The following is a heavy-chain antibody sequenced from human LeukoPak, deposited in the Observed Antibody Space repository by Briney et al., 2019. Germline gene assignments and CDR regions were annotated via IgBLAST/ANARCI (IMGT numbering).Heavy chain of an antibody. D-gene: IGHD2-8*01. V-gene: IGHV1-46*01. J-gene: IGHJ3*02. Sequence: ASVKVSCKASGYTFTSYYMHWVRQAPGQGLEWMGIINPSGGSTSYAQKFQGRVTMTRDTSTSTVYMELSSLRSEDTAVYYCARGGGGCTNGACPTDAFDIWGQGTMVTVSS. CDR2: INPSGGST. CDR1: GYTFTSYY. CDR3: ARGGGGCTNGACPTDAFDI.